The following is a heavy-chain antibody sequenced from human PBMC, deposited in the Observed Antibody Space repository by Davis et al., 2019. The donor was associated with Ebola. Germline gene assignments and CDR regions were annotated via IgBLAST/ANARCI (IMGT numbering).Heavy chain of an antibody. J-gene: IGHJ6*03. CDR3: ATKTLIGYYYYMDV. CDR1: GFTFSNFW. V-gene: IGHV3-74*01. CDR2: INSDGSTT. Sequence: GESLKISCAASGFTFSNFWMHWVRQAPGKGPVWVSRINSDGSTTRYADPVKGRFTISRDNAKNTLYLQMNSLRAEDTGVYYCATKTLIGYYYYMDVWGKGTTVIVS.